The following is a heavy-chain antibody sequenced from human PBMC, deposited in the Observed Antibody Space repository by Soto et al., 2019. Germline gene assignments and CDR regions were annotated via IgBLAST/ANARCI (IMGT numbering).Heavy chain of an antibody. CDR1: GYTFTGYY. CDR3: ARAEGYYGSGTFFYYFDN. Sequence: GASVKVSCKASGYTFTGYYMHWVRQAPGQGLEWMGWINPNSGGTNSAQKFQGRVTMARDTSISTAYMELSRLTSDDTAVYYCARAEGYYGSGTFFYYFDNWGQGTLVTVS. D-gene: IGHD3-10*01. J-gene: IGHJ4*02. V-gene: IGHV1-2*02. CDR2: INPNSGGT.